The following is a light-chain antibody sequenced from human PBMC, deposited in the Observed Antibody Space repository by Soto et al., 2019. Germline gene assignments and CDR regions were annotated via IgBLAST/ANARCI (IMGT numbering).Light chain of an antibody. CDR3: QPYINLWA. Sequence: EIVMTHSPATMSVSPGERATLSCRASQSVSSNLPWYHQKPGQFPRLVIDGGYTRVTGVPARFSGSGSGKEFTLILRRLQCQDFAVYYCQPYINLWAFGQET. CDR2: GGY. CDR1: QSVSSN. J-gene: IGKJ5*01. V-gene: IGKV3-15*01.